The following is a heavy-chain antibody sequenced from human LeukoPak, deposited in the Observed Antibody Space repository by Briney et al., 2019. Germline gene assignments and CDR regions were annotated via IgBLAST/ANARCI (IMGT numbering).Heavy chain of an antibody. CDR1: GGSISSYY. CDR2: IYYSGST. D-gene: IGHD6-19*01. CDR3: ARHSQGEYSSGWRYFDY. V-gene: IGHV4-59*01. Sequence: SETLSLTCTVSGGSISSYYWSWIRQPPGKGLEWIGYIYYSGSTNYNPSLKSRVTISVDTSKNRFSLKLSSVTAADTAVYYCARHSQGEYSSGWRYFDYWGQGTLVTVSS. J-gene: IGHJ4*02.